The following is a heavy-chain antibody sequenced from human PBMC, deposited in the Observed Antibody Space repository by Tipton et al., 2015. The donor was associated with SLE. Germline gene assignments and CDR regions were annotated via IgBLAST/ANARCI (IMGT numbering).Heavy chain of an antibody. J-gene: IGHJ4*02. CDR2: IYYSGST. CDR1: GGSFSGYY. D-gene: IGHD2-15*01. Sequence: ILSLTCAVYGGSFSGYYWSWIRQPPGKGLEWIGYIYYSGSTNYNPSLKSRVTISVDTSKNQFSLKLSSVTAADTAVYYCARASTVVAALDYWGQGTLVTVSS. CDR3: ARASTVVAALDY. V-gene: IGHV4-59*01.